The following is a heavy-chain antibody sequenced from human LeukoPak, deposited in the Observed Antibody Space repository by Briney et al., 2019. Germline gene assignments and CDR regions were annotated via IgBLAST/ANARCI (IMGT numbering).Heavy chain of an antibody. Sequence: GGSLRLSCAASGFIFSHYGMHWVRQAPGKGLEWVAVISFDGSNKYYADSVKGRFTISSDNSKNTLYLQMNSLRAEDTAVYYCAKVIFACSSASCSNYYYYGGRLGPRDHGHRLL. J-gene: IGHJ6*02. V-gene: IGHV3-30*18. CDR2: ISFDGSNK. CDR1: GFIFSHYG. CDR3: AKVIFACSSASCSNYYYYGGR. D-gene: IGHD2-2*01.